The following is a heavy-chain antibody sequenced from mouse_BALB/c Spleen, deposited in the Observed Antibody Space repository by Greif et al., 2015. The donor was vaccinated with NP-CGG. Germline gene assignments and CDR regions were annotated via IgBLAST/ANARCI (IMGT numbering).Heavy chain of an antibody. D-gene: IGHD1-1*01. V-gene: IGHV2-9*02. CDR1: GFSLTSYG. J-gene: IGHJ4*01. CDR3: ARDRYYGSSYRRAMDY. CDR2: IWAGGST. Sequence: VKLMESGPGLVAPSQSLSITCTVSGFSLTSYGVHWVRQPPGKGLEWLGVIWAGGSTNYNSALMSRLSISKDNSKSQVFLKMNSLQTDDTAMYYCARDRYYGSSYRRAMDYWGQGTSVTVSS.